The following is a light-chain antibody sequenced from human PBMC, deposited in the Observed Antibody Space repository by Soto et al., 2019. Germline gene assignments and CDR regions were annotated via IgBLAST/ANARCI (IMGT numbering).Light chain of an antibody. V-gene: IGKV3-15*01. CDR1: QSVGSN. J-gene: IGKJ1*01. CDR2: DAS. CDR3: QQYYNQWT. Sequence: EIVMTQSPATLSVSPGERATLSCRASQSVGSNLAWYQQKPGQAPSLLMYDASTRATAIPARFSGSGSGTEFTLTITRLQSGDFVVDYCQQYYNQWTFGQGTKVDIK.